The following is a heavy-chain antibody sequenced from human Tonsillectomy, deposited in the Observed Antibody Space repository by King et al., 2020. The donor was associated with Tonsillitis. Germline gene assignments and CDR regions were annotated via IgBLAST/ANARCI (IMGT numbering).Heavy chain of an antibody. CDR3: TTGDYYDSSGYYPPFDY. J-gene: IGHJ4*02. CDR1: GFTFSNAW. CDR2: IKSKTDGGTT. Sequence: VQLVESGGGLVKPGGSLRLSCAASGFTFSNAWMNWVRQAPGKGLEWVGRIKSKTDGGTTDYAAPVKGRFTISRDDSKNTLYLQMNSLKTEDTAGYYCTTGDYYDSSGYYPPFDYWGQGTLVTVSS. V-gene: IGHV3-15*07. D-gene: IGHD3-22*01.